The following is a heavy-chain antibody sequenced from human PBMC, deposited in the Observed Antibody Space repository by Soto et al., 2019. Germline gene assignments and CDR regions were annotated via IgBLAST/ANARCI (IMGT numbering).Heavy chain of an antibody. V-gene: IGHV3-15*07. CDR3: TTQISTVTYYFDY. J-gene: IGHJ4*02. CDR2: IKSKTDGGTT. CDR1: GFTFSNAW. Sequence: EVQLVESGGGLVKPGGSLRLSCAASGFTFSNAWMNWVRQAPGKELEWVGRIKSKTDGGTTDYVVPVKGRFTISRDDSKNTLYLQMDSLNTEDTAVYYCTTQISTVTYYFDYWGQGTLVTVSS. D-gene: IGHD4-17*01.